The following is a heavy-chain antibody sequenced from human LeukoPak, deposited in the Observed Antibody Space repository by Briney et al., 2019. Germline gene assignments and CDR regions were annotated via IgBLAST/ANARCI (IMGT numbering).Heavy chain of an antibody. D-gene: IGHD6-13*01. Sequence: SETLSLTCAVYGGSFSGYYWSWIRQPPGKGLEWIGEINHSGSTNYNPSLKSRVTISVDTSKNQFSLKLSSVTAADTAVYYCARDLVLAGNWFDPWGQGTLVTVSS. CDR3: ARDLVLAGNWFDP. J-gene: IGHJ5*02. CDR1: GGSFSGYY. CDR2: INHSGST. V-gene: IGHV4-34*01.